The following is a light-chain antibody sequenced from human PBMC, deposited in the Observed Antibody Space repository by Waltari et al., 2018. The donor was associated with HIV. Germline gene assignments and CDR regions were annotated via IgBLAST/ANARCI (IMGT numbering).Light chain of an antibody. CDR3: MQALQTLLT. J-gene: IGKJ4*01. CDR2: LGS. Sequence: EIVMTQSPLSLPVTPGEPASISCRSSQSLLNSNGYTYLDWYLQRPGQSPQLLIYLGSNRASGVPDRFSGSGSGTDLKLKISRVDAEDVGIYYCMQALQTLLTFGGGTKVEIK. V-gene: IGKV2-28*01. CDR1: QSLLNSNGYTY.